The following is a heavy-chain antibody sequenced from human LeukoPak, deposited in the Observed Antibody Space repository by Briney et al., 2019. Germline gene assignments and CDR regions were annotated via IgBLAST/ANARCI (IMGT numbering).Heavy chain of an antibody. Sequence: PGRSLRLSCAASGFTFSSYGMHWVRQAAGKGLEWVAVISYDGSNKYHADSVKGRFTISRDNSKNTLYLQMNSLRAEDTAVYYCARSWGSWFDPWGQGTLVTVSS. D-gene: IGHD3-16*01. CDR2: ISYDGSNK. J-gene: IGHJ5*02. CDR3: ARSWGSWFDP. V-gene: IGHV3-30*03. CDR1: GFTFSSYG.